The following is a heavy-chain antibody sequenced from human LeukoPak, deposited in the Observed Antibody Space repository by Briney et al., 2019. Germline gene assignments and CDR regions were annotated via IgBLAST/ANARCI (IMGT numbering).Heavy chain of an antibody. D-gene: IGHD3-22*01. CDR3: ARGYYYDSSGYYGFDY. J-gene: IGHJ4*02. CDR1: GGSISSYY. Sequence: PSETLSLTCTVSGGSISSYYWSWIRQPPGKGLEWIGYIYYSGSTNYNPSLKSRVTISVDTSKNQFSLKLSSVTAADTAVYYCARGYYYDSSGYYGFDYWGQGTLVTVSS. CDR2: IYYSGST. V-gene: IGHV4-59*01.